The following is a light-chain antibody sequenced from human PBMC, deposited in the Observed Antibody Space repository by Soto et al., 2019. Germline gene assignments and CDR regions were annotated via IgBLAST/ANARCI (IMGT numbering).Light chain of an antibody. CDR2: EVS. CDR1: SSDVGGYNY. J-gene: IGLJ1*01. V-gene: IGLV2-14*01. CDR3: SSYTSTSTPCV. Sequence: QSALTQPASVSGCPGQSITISCTGTSSDVGGYNYVSWYQLHPGKAPKLIIYEVSHRPSGASNHFSGYKSGNTASLTISGLQAEDEADYYCSSYTSTSTPCVFGTGTKVTVL.